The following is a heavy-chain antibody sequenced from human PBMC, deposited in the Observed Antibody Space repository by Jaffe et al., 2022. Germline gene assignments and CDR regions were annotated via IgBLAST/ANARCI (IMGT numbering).Heavy chain of an antibody. CDR3: TRVGPIVVVPAAMRNYYYYYMDV. J-gene: IGHJ6*03. Sequence: EVQLVESGGGLVQPGGSLKLSCAASGFTFSGSAMHWVRQASGKGLEWVGRIRSKANSYATAYAASVKGRFTISRDDSKNTAYLQMNSLKTEDTAVYYCTRVGPIVVVPAAMRNYYYYYMDVWGKGTTVTVSS. D-gene: IGHD2-2*01. CDR2: IRSKANSYAT. V-gene: IGHV3-73*02. CDR1: GFTFSGSA.